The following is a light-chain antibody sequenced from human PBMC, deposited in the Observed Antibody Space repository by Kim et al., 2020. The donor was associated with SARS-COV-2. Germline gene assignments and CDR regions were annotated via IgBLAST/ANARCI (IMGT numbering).Light chain of an antibody. CDR2: GTT. V-gene: IGKV3-20*01. Sequence: CPGERATLSCRASESLSSTYIAWYQQKSGQPPRLLIYGTTSRATGIPGRFSGSGSGTDFTLTVNRLEPDDFAVYFCQQYGSSPITFGQGTRLEIK. CDR1: ESLSSTY. J-gene: IGKJ5*01. CDR3: QQYGSSPIT.